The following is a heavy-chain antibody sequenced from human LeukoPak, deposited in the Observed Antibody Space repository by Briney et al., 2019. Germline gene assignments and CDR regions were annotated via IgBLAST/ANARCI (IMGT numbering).Heavy chain of an antibody. V-gene: IGHV3-53*05. CDR2: IYSGGNT. Sequence: GGSLRLSCAASGFTVSSNYMSWVRQAPGKGLEWVSVIYSGGNTYYADSVKGRFTISRDNSKNTLYLQMNSLRAEDTAVYYCAKGWGTAARYNRFDPWGQGTLVTVSS. D-gene: IGHD6-6*01. J-gene: IGHJ5*02. CDR3: AKGWGTAARYNRFDP. CDR1: GFTVSSNY.